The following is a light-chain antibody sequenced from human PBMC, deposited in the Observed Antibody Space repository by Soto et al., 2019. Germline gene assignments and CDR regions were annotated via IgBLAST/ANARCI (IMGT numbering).Light chain of an antibody. CDR2: DDS. CDR3: QVWDGSSDQLV. J-gene: IGLJ3*02. Sequence: SYELTQAPSVSEAPGQTARITCGGNNIGSISVHWYQQKPGQAPVLVVHDDSDRPSGIPERFSGSNSGNTATLTISRVEVGDEADYYCQVWDGSSDQLVFGGGTKLTVL. V-gene: IGLV3-21*02. CDR1: NIGSIS.